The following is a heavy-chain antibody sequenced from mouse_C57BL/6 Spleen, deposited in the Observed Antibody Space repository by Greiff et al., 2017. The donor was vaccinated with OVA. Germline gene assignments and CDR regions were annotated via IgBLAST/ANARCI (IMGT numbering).Heavy chain of an antibody. J-gene: IGHJ2*01. Sequence: EVKLMESGPELVKPGASVKISCKASGYSFTGYYMNWVKQSPEKSLEWIGEINPSTGGTTYNQKFKAKATLTVDKSSSTAYMQLKSLTSEDSAVYYCARVGSSGYYFDYWGQGTTLTVSS. CDR1: GYSFTGYY. CDR2: INPSTGGT. V-gene: IGHV1-42*01. D-gene: IGHD3-2*02. CDR3: ARVGSSGYYFDY.